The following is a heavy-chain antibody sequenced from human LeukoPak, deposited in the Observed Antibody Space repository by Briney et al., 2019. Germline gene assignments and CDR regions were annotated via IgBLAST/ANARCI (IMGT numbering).Heavy chain of an antibody. Sequence: SETLSLTCTVSGGSISSYYWSWIRQPPGKGLEWIGYIYNSGSTSYNPSLKSRVTISVDTSKNHFSLKLSSVTAADTAVYYCARSPGSSGYYLYFDYWGQGTLVTVSS. CDR3: ARSPGSSGYYLYFDY. J-gene: IGHJ4*02. CDR2: IYNSGST. D-gene: IGHD3-22*01. V-gene: IGHV4-59*08. CDR1: GGSISSYY.